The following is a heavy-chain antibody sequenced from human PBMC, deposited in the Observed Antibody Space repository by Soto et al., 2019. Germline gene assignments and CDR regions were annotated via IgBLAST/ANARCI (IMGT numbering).Heavy chain of an antibody. CDR1: GYTLTELS. V-gene: IGHV1-24*01. CDR2: FDPEDGET. CDR3: ATDVDCSGGSCYFG. J-gene: IGHJ4*02. Sequence: ASVKVSCKVSGYTLTELSMHWVRQAPGKGLEWMGGFDPEDGETIYAQKFQGRVTMTEDTSTDTAYMELSSLGSEDTAVYYCATDVDCSGGSCYFGWGQGTLVTVSS. D-gene: IGHD2-15*01.